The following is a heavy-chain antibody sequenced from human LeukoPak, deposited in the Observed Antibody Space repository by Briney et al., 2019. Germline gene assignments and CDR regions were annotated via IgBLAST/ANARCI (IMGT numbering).Heavy chain of an antibody. CDR1: GFTFSSYS. Sequence: GGSLRLSCAASGFTFSSYSMNWVRQAPGKGLEWVSSISSSSSYIYYADSVKGRFTISRDNAKNSLYLQMNSLRAEDTAVYYCAREGAEYQLLYRAGWFDPWGQGTLVTVSS. CDR2: ISSSSSYI. CDR3: AREGAEYQLLYRAGWFDP. V-gene: IGHV3-21*01. J-gene: IGHJ5*02. D-gene: IGHD2-2*02.